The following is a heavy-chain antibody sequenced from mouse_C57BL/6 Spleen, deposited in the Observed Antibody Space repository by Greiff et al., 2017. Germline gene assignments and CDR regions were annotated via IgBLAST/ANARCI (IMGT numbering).Heavy chain of an antibody. V-gene: IGHV1-64*01. CDR2: IHPNSGST. CDR3: ATVGGYYVNYDAMDD. Sequence: QVQLQQPGAELVKPGASVKLSCKASGYTFTSYWMHWVKQRPGQGLEWIGMIHPNSGSTNYNEKFKSKATLTVDKSSSTAYMQLSSLTSEDSAVYYCATVGGYYVNYDAMDDWGQGTSVTVSS. CDR1: GYTFTSYW. D-gene: IGHD2-1*01. J-gene: IGHJ4*01.